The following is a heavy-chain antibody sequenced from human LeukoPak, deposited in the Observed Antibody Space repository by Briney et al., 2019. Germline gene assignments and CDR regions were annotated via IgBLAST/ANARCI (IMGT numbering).Heavy chain of an antibody. J-gene: IGHJ6*03. CDR1: GFTVSSNY. D-gene: IGHD2-2*01. V-gene: IGHV3-7*03. Sequence: GGSLRLSCAASGFTVSSNYMSWVRQAPGKGLEWVANIKKDGSEKYYVDSVKGRFTISRDNAKNSLYLQMNSLRAEDTAVYYCTRYCSSTSCSYYYYMDVWGKGTTVTVSS. CDR3: TRYCSSTSCSYYYYMDV. CDR2: IKKDGSEK.